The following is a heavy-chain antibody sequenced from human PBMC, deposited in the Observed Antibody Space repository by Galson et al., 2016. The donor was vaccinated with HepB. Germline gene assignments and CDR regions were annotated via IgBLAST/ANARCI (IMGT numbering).Heavy chain of an antibody. V-gene: IGHV3-48*03. CDR3: ARAIAAAGNFDY. J-gene: IGHJ4*02. CDR2: ISSSGSTI. D-gene: IGHD6-13*01. CDR1: GFTFSHYG. Sequence: SLRLSCAASGFTFSHYGMHWVRQAPGKGLEWVSYISSSGSTIYYADSVKGRFTISRDNAKNSLYLQMNSLRAEDTAVYYCARAIAAAGNFDYWGQGTLVTVSS.